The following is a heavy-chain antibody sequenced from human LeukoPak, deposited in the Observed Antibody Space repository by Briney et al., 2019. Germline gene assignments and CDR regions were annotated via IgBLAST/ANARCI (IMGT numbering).Heavy chain of an antibody. CDR1: GFTFSTYG. Sequence: PGGSLRLSCGASGFTFSTYGMSWVRRAPGKGLEWVSAISGGGDTTYYADSVKGRFTISRDNSKNTLYLQMNSLRAEDTAVYYCAKARSGWYLFYAFDIWGQGTMVTVSS. CDR3: AKARSGWYLFYAFDI. D-gene: IGHD6-19*01. V-gene: IGHV3-23*01. J-gene: IGHJ3*02. CDR2: ISGGGDTT.